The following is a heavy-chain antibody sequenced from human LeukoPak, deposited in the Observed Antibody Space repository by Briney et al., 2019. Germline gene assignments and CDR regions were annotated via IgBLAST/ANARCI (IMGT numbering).Heavy chain of an antibody. V-gene: IGHV3-23*01. CDR2: VSDSGGST. CDR3: ARVRTLRAPYYFDY. D-gene: IGHD1-14*01. Sequence: TGGSVRLSCAASGFTFSSYAMSWVRQAPGKGLEWVSAVSDSGGSTDYAYSVKGRITISRDNSKNTLYLQMDSLRAEDTAVYYCARVRTLRAPYYFDYWGQGTLAIVSS. CDR1: GFTFSSYA. J-gene: IGHJ4*02.